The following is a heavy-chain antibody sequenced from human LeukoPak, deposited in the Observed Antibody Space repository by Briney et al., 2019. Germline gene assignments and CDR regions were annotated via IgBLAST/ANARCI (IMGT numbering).Heavy chain of an antibody. D-gene: IGHD1-7*01. CDR2: IKSISYGGTI. J-gene: IGHJ4*02. V-gene: IGHV3-15*01. Sequence: RGSLRLSCAASGFTFSNFWMTWVRQTPGKGLEWLGRIKSISYGGTIDYAAPVKGRFTISRDDSKNTLYLQMDSLETEDTAIYYCTRTWPGNTCFNFWGQGTLVTVSS. CDR3: TRTWPGNTCFNF. CDR1: GFTFSNFW.